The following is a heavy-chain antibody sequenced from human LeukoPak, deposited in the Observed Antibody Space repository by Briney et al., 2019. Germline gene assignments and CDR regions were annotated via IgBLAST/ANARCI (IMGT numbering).Heavy chain of an antibody. CDR1: GYTFTGYY. V-gene: IGHV1-2*02. J-gene: IGHJ3*02. CDR3: ARGMITFGGVIVLHAFDI. CDR2: INLNSGGT. Sequence: ASVKVSCKASGYTFTGYYMHWVRQAPGQGLEWMGWINLNSGGTNYAQKFQGRVTMTRDTSISTAYMELSRLRSDDTAVYYCARGMITFGGVIVLHAFDIWGQGTMVTVSS. D-gene: IGHD3-16*02.